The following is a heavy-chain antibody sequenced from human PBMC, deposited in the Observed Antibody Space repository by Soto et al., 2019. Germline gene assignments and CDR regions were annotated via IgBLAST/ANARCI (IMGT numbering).Heavy chain of an antibody. D-gene: IGHD6-13*01. Sequence: EVQLVESGGDLVKPGGSLRLSCAASGFTFTHAWLHWVRQAPGKGLEMVARIKNNGGATDYAPFVKGRFTISRDDSEDTVYRQMTSARTDDTALCSCTADLGPAFSSNNWLDPLGLGTLVTVS. CDR2: IKNNGGAT. V-gene: IGHV3-15*07. CDR1: GFTFTHAW. CDR3: TADLGPAFSSNNWLDP. J-gene: IGHJ5*02.